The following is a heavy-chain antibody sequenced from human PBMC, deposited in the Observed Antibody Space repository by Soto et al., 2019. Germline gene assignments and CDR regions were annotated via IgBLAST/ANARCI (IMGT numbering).Heavy chain of an antibody. D-gene: IGHD1-26*01. CDR2: ISYDGSNK. J-gene: IGHJ4*02. Sequence: VGSLRLSCAASGFTFSSYAMHWVRQAPGKGLEWVAVISYDGSNKYYADSVTGRFTISRDNSKNTLYLQMNSLRAEDTAVYYCARDFIIVGATGTDYWGQGTLVTVSS. V-gene: IGHV3-30-3*01. CDR1: GFTFSSYA. CDR3: ARDFIIVGATGTDY.